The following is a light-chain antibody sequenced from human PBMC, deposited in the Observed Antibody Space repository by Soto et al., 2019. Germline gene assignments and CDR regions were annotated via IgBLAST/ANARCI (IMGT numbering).Light chain of an antibody. CDR3: SSFAGSNVVV. V-gene: IGLV2-8*01. CDR2: EVY. J-gene: IGLJ2*01. CDR1: GSDIAVYDF. Sequence: QSALTQPPSASGSPGQSVTISCAGTGSDIAVYDFVSWYQQHPDKAPKLIIYEVYKRPSGVPDRFSASKSGNTASLTVSGLQAEDEADYYCSSFAGSNVVVFGGGTKLTVL.